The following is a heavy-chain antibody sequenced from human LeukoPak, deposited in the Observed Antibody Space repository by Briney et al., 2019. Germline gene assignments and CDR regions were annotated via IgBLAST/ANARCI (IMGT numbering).Heavy chain of an antibody. D-gene: IGHD3-22*01. V-gene: IGHV3-7*01. CDR2: IKEDGSEK. J-gene: IGHJ4*02. CDR3: ARVSNYYDSSGYRPFDDY. Sequence: GGSLRLSCAASGFTFSSYWMSWVRQAPGKGLEWVANIKEDGSEKYYVDSVKGRFTISRDNAKNSLYLQMNSLRAEDTAVYYCARVSNYYDSSGYRPFDDYWGQGTLVTVSS. CDR1: GFTFSSYW.